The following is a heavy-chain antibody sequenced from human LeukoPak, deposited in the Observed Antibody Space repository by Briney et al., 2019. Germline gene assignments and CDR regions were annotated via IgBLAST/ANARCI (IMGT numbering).Heavy chain of an antibody. D-gene: IGHD3-10*02. CDR3: ARHPIVRGVLSSKLSQLGHHYYGMDV. CDR1: GGSISSYY. CDR2: ILYSGSA. V-gene: IGHV4-59*01. J-gene: IGHJ6*02. Sequence: SGTLSLTCTVSGGSISSYYWSWIRQPPGKGLEWIGYILYSGSAIYSPSLKSRVTISLDTSKNQFSLKLSSVTAADTAVYYCARHPIVRGVLSSKLSQLGHHYYGMDVWGQGTTVTVSS.